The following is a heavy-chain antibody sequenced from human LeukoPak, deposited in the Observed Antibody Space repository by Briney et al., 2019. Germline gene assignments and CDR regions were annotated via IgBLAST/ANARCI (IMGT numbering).Heavy chain of an antibody. J-gene: IGHJ3*02. CDR2: INHSGST. D-gene: IGHD4-17*01. CDR3: ARWGGGDYKNAFDI. CDR1: GGSFSGYY. Sequence: SETLSLTCAVYGGSFSGYYWSWIRQPPGKGLEWIGEINHSGSTNYNPSLKSRVTISVDTSKNQFSLKLSSVTAADTAVYYCARWGGGDYKNAFDIWGQGTMVTVSS. V-gene: IGHV4-34*01.